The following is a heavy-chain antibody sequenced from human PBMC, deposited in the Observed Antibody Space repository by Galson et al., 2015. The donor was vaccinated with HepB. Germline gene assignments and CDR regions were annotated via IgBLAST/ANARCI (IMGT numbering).Heavy chain of an antibody. CDR3: ARDGGSNSWYGWVYYYYYGMDV. CDR2: ISSGNEAI. Sequence: SLRLSCAASGFTFSTYHMDWVRQAPGKGLEWVSYISSGNEAIYYADSVKGRFTISRDNAKNSLYLQMNSLRDEDTAVYYCARDGGSNSWYGWVYYYYYGMDVWGQGTTVTVSS. D-gene: IGHD6-13*01. J-gene: IGHJ6*02. V-gene: IGHV3-48*02. CDR1: GFTFSTYH.